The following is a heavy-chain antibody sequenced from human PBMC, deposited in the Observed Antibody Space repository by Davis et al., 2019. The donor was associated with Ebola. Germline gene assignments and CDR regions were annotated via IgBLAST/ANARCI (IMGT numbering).Heavy chain of an antibody. J-gene: IGHJ4*02. D-gene: IGHD2-21*02. CDR3: AREKVTHADTYYFDS. CDR2: IIPIFGTT. Sequence: SVKVSCKASGGTFSSSGINWVRQAPGQGLEWMGGIIPIFGTTYYAQNFQGRVTITADESTSTAYMDLSSLRSEDTAVYYCAREKVTHADTYYFDSWGQGTLVTVSS. V-gene: IGHV1-69*13. CDR1: GGTFSSSG.